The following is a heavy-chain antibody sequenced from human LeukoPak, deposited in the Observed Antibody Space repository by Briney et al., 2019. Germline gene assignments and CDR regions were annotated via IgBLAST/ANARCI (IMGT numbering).Heavy chain of an antibody. Sequence: EASVKVSCKASGYTFTGHYMHWVRQAPGQGLEWMGRINPNRGGTNYAQKFQGRVTMTRDTSISTAYMELSRLRSDDTAVYYCARDPGQYYYGSGSPDYWGQGTLVTVSS. V-gene: IGHV1-2*06. J-gene: IGHJ4*02. D-gene: IGHD3-10*01. CDR2: INPNRGGT. CDR3: ARDPGQYYYGSGSPDY. CDR1: GYTFTGHY.